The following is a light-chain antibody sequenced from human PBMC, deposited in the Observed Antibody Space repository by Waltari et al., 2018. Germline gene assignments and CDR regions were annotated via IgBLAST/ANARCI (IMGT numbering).Light chain of an antibody. CDR1: SNDVGGYNY. V-gene: IGLV2-11*01. CDR3: CSYVGSNTYWV. CDR2: DIN. Sequence: QSALTQPRSVSGSPAQSVTISCTGTSNDVGGYNYVSWYQQHPDKAPKLIIYDINKRPSGVPDRFSGSKAGNTASLTISGLQAEDEAEYYCCSYVGSNTYWVFGGGTKLTVL. J-gene: IGLJ3*02.